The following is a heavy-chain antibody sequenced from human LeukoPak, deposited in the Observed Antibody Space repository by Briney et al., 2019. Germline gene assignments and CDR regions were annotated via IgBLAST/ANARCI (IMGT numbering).Heavy chain of an antibody. V-gene: IGHV5-51*01. J-gene: IGHJ4*02. Sequence: PGASLEISCQGAGYNFLSYWIGWVRQLPGKGLEWMGIIYPGDSSTRYSPSCQGQVTISADKSISTVYLHWPSLKASDTAMYFCARQPGSGTDYFDYWGQGTLVTVSS. CDR1: GYNFLSYW. CDR2: IYPGDSST. D-gene: IGHD3-10*01. CDR3: ARQPGSGTDYFDY.